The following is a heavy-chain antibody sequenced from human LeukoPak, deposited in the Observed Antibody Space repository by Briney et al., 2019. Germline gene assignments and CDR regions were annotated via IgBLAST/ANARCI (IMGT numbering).Heavy chain of an antibody. CDR1: GGSFSGYY. Sequence: PSETLSLTCAVYGGSFSGYYWSWIRQPPGKGLEWIGEINHSGSTNYNPSLQSRVTISVDTSKNQFSLKLSSVTAADTAVYYCATGALGFANWFDPWGQGTLVTVSS. J-gene: IGHJ5*02. D-gene: IGHD3-10*01. CDR2: INHSGST. CDR3: ATGALGFANWFDP. V-gene: IGHV4-34*01.